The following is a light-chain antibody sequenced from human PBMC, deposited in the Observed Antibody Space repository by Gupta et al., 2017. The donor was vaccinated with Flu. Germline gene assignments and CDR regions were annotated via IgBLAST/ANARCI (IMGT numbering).Light chain of an antibody. CDR3: QQFNNWPPLT. Sequence: APRSVSPGERATLSCRASQSVTSKLAWYQQKPGQAPRLLIYDASTRATGVPARLSGSGSGTQFTLTISSLQSEDFAIYYCQQFNNWPPLTLGQGTKVEIK. J-gene: IGKJ1*01. CDR1: QSVTSK. CDR2: DAS. V-gene: IGKV3-15*01.